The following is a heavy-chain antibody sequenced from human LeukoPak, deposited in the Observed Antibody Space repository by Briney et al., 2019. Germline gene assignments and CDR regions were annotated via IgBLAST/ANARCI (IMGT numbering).Heavy chain of an antibody. CDR1: GSTSSSYA. CDR2: ISASGAGT. CDR3: AREGVRGSGSYYNVKDY. J-gene: IGHJ4*02. V-gene: IGHV3-23*01. Sequence: GESLRLSCSVSGSTSSSYAVSWVRQAPGKGLEWVSSISASGAGTYYADSVKGRFTISRDNSKNTLYLQMNSLRAEDTAVYYCAREGVRGSGSYYNVKDYWGQGSLVTVSS. D-gene: IGHD3-10*01.